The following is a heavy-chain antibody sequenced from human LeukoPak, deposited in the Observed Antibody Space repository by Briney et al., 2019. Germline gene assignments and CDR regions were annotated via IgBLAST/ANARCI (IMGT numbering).Heavy chain of an antibody. D-gene: IGHD3-10*02. CDR2: IFYSGST. J-gene: IGHJ5*02. Sequence: SETLSLTCTVSGGFISSRSYYWGWLRQPPGKGLEWIASIFYSGSTYHNPSLKSRVTISVDTSKSQFSLKLSSVTAADTAVYFCARHPLKAYVSDWFDPWGQGTLVTVSS. CDR1: GGFISSRSYY. V-gene: IGHV4-39*01. CDR3: ARHPLKAYVSDWFDP.